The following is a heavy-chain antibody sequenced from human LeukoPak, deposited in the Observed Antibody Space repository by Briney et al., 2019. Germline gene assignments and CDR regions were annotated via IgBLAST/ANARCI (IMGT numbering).Heavy chain of an antibody. V-gene: IGHV3-23*01. CDR3: AKDRLTLSAFDI. CDR2: ISGSGSNT. J-gene: IGHJ3*02. D-gene: IGHD3-16*01. Sequence: PGGSLRLSCAASGFTFDDYGMSWVRQAPGKGLEWVSAISGSGSNTYYADSVKGRFTISRDNSKNTLYLQMNSLRAEDTAVYSCAKDRLTLSAFDIWGQGTMVTVSS. CDR1: GFTFDDYG.